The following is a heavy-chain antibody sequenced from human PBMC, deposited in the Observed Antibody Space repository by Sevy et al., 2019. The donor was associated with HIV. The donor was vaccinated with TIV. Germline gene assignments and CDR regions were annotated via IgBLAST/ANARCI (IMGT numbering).Heavy chain of an antibody. CDR3: ARGPPDGSYDYFDY. CDR2: VSGSSNYI. D-gene: IGHD1-26*01. CDR1: GFTFITYN. V-gene: IGHV3-21*06. Sequence: ETLSLTCAASGFTFITYNMNWVRQAPGKGLEWVSSVSGSSNYIYYAESLKGRFIISRDNAKNTLYLQINSLRADDTAVYYCARGPPDGSYDYFDYWGQGTLVTVSS. J-gene: IGHJ4*02.